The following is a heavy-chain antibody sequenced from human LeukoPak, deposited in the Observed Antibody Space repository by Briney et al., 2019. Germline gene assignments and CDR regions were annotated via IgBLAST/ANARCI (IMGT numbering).Heavy chain of an antibody. CDR2: IYTSGST. D-gene: IGHD1-26*01. CDR1: GGSISSGSYY. CDR3: ARDRSGSYGDWFDP. J-gene: IGHJ5*02. Sequence: SETLSLTCTVSGGSISSGSYYWSWIRQPAGKGLEWIGRIYTSGSTNYNPSLKSRVTISVDTSKNQFSLKLSSVTAADTAAYYCARDRSGSYGDWFDPWGQGTLVTVSS. V-gene: IGHV4-61*02.